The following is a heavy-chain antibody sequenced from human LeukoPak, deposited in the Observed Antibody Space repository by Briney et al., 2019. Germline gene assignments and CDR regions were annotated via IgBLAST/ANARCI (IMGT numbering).Heavy chain of an antibody. CDR3: ARSKSIGYCSSTSCQTTGFIAY. V-gene: IGHV3-33*01. CDR1: GFTFSSYG. J-gene: IGHJ4*02. CDR2: IWYDGSNK. Sequence: GRSLRLSCAASGFTFSSYGMHWVRQAPGKGLEWVAVIWYDGSNKYYADSVKGRFTISRDNSKNTLYLQMNSLRAEDTAVYYCARSKSIGYCSSTSCQTTGFIAYWGQGTLVTVSS. D-gene: IGHD2-2*01.